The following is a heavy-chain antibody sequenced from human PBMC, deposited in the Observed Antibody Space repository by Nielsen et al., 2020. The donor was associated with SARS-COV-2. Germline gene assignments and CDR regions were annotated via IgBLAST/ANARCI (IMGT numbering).Heavy chain of an antibody. CDR3: ASQSSIRYGFDY. J-gene: IGHJ4*02. CDR1: GFTFSSYG. Sequence: GESLKISCAASGFTFSSYGMHWVRQAPGKGLEWVAVIWYDGSNKYYADSVKGRFTISRDNSKNTLYLQMNSLRAEDTAVYYCASQSSIRYGFDYWGQGTLGTVSS. D-gene: IGHD3-3*02. CDR2: IWYDGSNK. V-gene: IGHV3-33*01.